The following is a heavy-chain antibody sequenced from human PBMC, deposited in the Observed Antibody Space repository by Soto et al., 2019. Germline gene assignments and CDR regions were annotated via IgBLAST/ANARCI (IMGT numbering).Heavy chain of an antibody. CDR2: ITGSGAGT. V-gene: IGHV3-23*01. CDR1: GFTFSRYA. Sequence: EVQLLESGGGLVQPGGSLRLSCVASGFTFSRYALTWVRQAPGRGLEWVSSITGSGAGTDYADSVRGRFTISRDNSENTLYLQMNSLRAEDTTLYYCARDPNGDYVGAFDDWGQGTLVTVSP. D-gene: IGHD4-17*01. CDR3: ARDPNGDYVGAFDD. J-gene: IGHJ4*02.